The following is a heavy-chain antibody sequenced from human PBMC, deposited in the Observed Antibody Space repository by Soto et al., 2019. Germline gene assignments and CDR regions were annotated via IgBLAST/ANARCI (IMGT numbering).Heavy chain of an antibody. D-gene: IGHD2-15*01. Sequence: GGSLRLSCAASGFTFSSYSMNWVRQAPGKGLEWVSFISGNNYYIYYADSVKGRFTISRDNAKNSLYLQMNSLEAEDTAVYYCARDCSGGSCPSGAFDFWGQGTMVTVSS. CDR3: ARDCSGGSCPSGAFDF. V-gene: IGHV3-21*01. CDR2: ISGNNYYI. J-gene: IGHJ3*01. CDR1: GFTFSSYS.